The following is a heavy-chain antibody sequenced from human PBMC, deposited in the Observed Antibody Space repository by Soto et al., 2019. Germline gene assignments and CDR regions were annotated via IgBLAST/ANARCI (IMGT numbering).Heavy chain of an antibody. CDR3: ARVPKPEWYIDY. CDR1: GGSISSGDYY. V-gene: IGHV4-30-4*01. D-gene: IGHD3-3*01. CDR2: IYYSGST. J-gene: IGHJ4*02. Sequence: PSETLSLTCTVSGGSISSGDYYWSWIRQPPGKGLEWIGYIYYSGSTYYNPSLKSRVTISVDTSKNQFSLKLSSVTAADTAVYYCARVPKPEWYIDYWGQGTLVTVSS.